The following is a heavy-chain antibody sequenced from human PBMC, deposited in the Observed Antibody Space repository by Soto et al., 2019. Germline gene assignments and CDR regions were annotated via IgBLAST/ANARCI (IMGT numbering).Heavy chain of an antibody. Sequence: EVQLLESGGGLVQPGGSLRLSCAASGFTFSSYAMSWVRQAPGKGLEWVSAISGSGGSTYYADSVQGRFTISRDNSMNALYLQVNSLRAEDTAVYYCAKDARRQLVEGGLAWGSDYWGQGTLVTVSS. D-gene: IGHD6-13*01. CDR3: AKDARRQLVEGGLAWGSDY. CDR2: ISGSGGST. V-gene: IGHV3-23*01. J-gene: IGHJ4*02. CDR1: GFTFSSYA.